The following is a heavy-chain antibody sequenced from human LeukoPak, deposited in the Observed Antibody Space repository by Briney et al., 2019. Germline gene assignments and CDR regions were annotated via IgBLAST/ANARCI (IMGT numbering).Heavy chain of an antibody. CDR2: IIPIFGTA. CDR1: GGTFSSYA. Sequence: SVKASCKASGGTFSSYAISWVRQAPGQGLEWMGGIIPIFGTANYAQKFQGRVTITTDESTSTAYMELSSLRSEDTAVYYCARGERVANNWFDPWGQGTLVTVSS. D-gene: IGHD2-15*01. J-gene: IGHJ5*02. CDR3: ARGERVANNWFDP. V-gene: IGHV1-69*05.